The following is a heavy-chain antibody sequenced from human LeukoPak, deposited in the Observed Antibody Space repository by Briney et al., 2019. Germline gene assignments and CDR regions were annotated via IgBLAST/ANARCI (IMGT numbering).Heavy chain of an antibody. Sequence: ASVKVSCKASGYTFTNYGISWVRQAPGQGLEWMGWISGYNGNTNYAQKLQGRVTMTTDTSTSTAYMELRSLRSDDTAVYYCARGVGIAAAGTFWFDPWGQGTLVTVSS. D-gene: IGHD6-13*01. J-gene: IGHJ5*02. V-gene: IGHV1-18*01. CDR1: GYTFTNYG. CDR3: ARGVGIAAAGTFWFDP. CDR2: ISGYNGNT.